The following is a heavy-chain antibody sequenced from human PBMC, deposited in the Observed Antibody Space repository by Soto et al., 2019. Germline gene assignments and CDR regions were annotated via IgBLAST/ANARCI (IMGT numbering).Heavy chain of an antibody. D-gene: IGHD3-10*01. CDR1: GGSISSGGYS. CDR3: AREGDYYGSGSYYYYGMDV. CDR2: IYHSGST. Sequence: SETLSLTCAVSGGSISSGGYSWSWIRQPPGKGLEWIGYIYHSGSTYYNPSLKSRVTISVDRSKNQFSLKLSSVTAADTAVYYCAREGDYYGSGSYYYYGMDVWGQGTTVTVS. V-gene: IGHV4-30-2*01. J-gene: IGHJ6*02.